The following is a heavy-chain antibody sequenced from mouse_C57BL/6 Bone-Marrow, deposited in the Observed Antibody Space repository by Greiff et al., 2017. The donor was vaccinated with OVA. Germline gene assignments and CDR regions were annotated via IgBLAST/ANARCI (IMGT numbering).Heavy chain of an antibody. J-gene: IGHJ2*01. CDR3: TRRDDYDEGPYFDY. D-gene: IGHD2-4*01. Sequence: DVKLQESGGGLVQPGGSMKLSCAASGFTFSDAWMDWVRQSPEKGLEWVAEIRNKANNHATYYAESVKGRFTISRDDSKSSVYLQMNSVRAEDTGIYYCTRRDDYDEGPYFDYWGQGTTLTVSS. CDR2: IRNKANNHAT. CDR1: GFTFSDAW. V-gene: IGHV6-6*01.